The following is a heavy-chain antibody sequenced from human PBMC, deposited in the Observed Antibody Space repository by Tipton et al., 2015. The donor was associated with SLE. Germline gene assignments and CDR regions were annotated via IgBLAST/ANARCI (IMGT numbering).Heavy chain of an antibody. CDR2: ISAYNGNT. V-gene: IGHV1-18*01. D-gene: IGHD6-13*01. J-gene: IGHJ4*02. CDR1: GYTFTSYG. CDR3: AREGTYSSSWYYFDY. Sequence: QSGPEVKKPGASVKVSCKASGYTFTSYGITWVRQAPGQGLEWMGWISAYNGNTNYAQNLQGRVTMTTDTSTSTAYMELRSLRSDDTAVYYCAREGTYSSSWYYFDYWGQGTLVTVSS.